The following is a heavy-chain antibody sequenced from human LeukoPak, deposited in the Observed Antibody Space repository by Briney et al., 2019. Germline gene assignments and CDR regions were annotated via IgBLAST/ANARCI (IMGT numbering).Heavy chain of an antibody. CDR1: GGTFSSYA. CDR3: ARAAVDTAMVTPPLNWFDP. D-gene: IGHD5-18*01. Sequence: SVRVSCKASGGTFSSYAISWVRQAPGQGLEWMGRIIPIFGIANYAQKFQGRVTITADKSTSTAYMELSSLRSEDTAVYYCARAAVDTAMVTPPLNWFDPWGQGTLVTVSS. V-gene: IGHV1-69*04. CDR2: IIPIFGIA. J-gene: IGHJ5*02.